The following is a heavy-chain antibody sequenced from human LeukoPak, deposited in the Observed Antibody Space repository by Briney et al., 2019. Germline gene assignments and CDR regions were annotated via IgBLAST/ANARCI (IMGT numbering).Heavy chain of an antibody. Sequence: SDTLSLTCTVSGGSVRTVGYYWSWIRQPPGKGLEWIRYIYYSGGTSGSTNYNPSLKSRVTISVDTSKNQFSLRLSSVTAADTAMYYCARVGQSWLLGSINYWGQGTLVTVSS. CDR3: ARVGQSWLLGSINY. J-gene: IGHJ4*02. CDR1: GGSVRTVGYY. CDR2: IYYSGGTSGST. D-gene: IGHD5-24*01. V-gene: IGHV4-61*08.